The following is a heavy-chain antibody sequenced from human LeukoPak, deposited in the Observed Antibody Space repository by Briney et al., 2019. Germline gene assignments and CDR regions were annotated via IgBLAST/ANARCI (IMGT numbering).Heavy chain of an antibody. CDR1: GFTFSSYW. D-gene: IGHD3-10*01. Sequence: GGSLRLPCAASGFTFSSYWMSWVRQAPGKGLEWVANIKQDGSEKYYVDSVKGRFTISRDNAKNSLYLQMNSLRAEDTAVYYCAREPRSRYYYGSGASWFDPWGQGTLVTVSS. CDR2: IKQDGSEK. V-gene: IGHV3-7*01. CDR3: AREPRSRYYYGSGASWFDP. J-gene: IGHJ5*02.